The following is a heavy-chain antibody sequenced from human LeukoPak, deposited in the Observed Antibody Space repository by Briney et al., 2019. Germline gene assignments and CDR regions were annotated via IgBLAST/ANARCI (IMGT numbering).Heavy chain of an antibody. V-gene: IGHV4-39*01. D-gene: IGHD4-17*01. Sequence: SETLSLTCTVFGGSISSSSYYWGWIRQPPGKGPEWIGSIYYSGSTYYNPSLKSRVTIPVDTSKNQFSLKLSSVTAADTAVYYCATLNDYGDYGRDYWGQGTLVTVSS. CDR3: ATLNDYGDYGRDY. CDR1: GGSISSSSYY. CDR2: IYYSGST. J-gene: IGHJ4*02.